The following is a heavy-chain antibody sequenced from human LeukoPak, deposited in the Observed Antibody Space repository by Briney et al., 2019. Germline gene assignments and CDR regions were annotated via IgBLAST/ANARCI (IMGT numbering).Heavy chain of an antibody. D-gene: IGHD4-23*01. CDR1: GGSISSYY. CDR2: IYTSGST. Sequence: SETLSLTCTVSGGSISSYYWSWIRQPAGKGLEWIGRIYTSGSTNYNPPLKSRVTISVDTSKNQFSLKLSSVPAADTAVYYRAREGYVYGGNSRYFDYWGQGPLVTVSS. J-gene: IGHJ4*02. CDR3: AREGYVYGGNSRYFDY. V-gene: IGHV4-4*07.